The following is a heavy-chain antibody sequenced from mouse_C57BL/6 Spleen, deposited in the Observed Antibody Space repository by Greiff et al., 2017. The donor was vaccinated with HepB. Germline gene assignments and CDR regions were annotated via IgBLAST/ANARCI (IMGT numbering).Heavy chain of an antibody. CDR2: IDPSDSYT. CDR3: ARKGGDY. V-gene: IGHV1-50*01. J-gene: IGHJ2*01. Sequence: QVQLKQPGAELVKPGASVKLSCKASGYTFTSYWMQWVKQRPGQGLEWIGEIDPSDSYTNYNQKFKGKATLTVDTSSSTAYMQLSSLTSEDSAVYYCARKGGDYWGQGTTLTVSS. CDR1: GYTFTSYW.